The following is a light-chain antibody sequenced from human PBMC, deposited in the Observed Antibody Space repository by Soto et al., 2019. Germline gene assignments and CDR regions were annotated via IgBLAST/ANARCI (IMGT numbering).Light chain of an antibody. CDR1: QSIRSS. CDR3: QQCLSTPLT. V-gene: IGKV1-39*01. Sequence: DIQMTQSPSSLSASVGDIVTITCRTSQSIRSSLNWYQQKPGKAPKLLISAASTLQSGVPSTFSGSGSGTAFTLTISSLQPEDFATYFCQQCLSTPLTFGGGTKVDIK. J-gene: IGKJ4*01. CDR2: AAS.